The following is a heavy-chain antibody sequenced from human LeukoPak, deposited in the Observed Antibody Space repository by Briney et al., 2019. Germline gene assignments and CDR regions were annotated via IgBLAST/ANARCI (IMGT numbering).Heavy chain of an antibody. CDR1: GYTFTSYD. Sequence: ASVKVSCKASGYTFTSYDINWVRQATGQGLEWMGWMNPNSGNTGYAQKFQGRVTMTRNTSISTAYMELSSLRSEDTAVYYCARSRPHRWYSSSTVRSLWAFDIWGQGTMVTVSS. V-gene: IGHV1-8*01. CDR3: ARSRPHRWYSSSTVRSLWAFDI. J-gene: IGHJ3*02. D-gene: IGHD6-13*01. CDR2: MNPNSGNT.